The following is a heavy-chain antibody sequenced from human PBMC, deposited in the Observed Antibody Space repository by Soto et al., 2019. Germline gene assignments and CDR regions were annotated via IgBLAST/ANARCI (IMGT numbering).Heavy chain of an antibody. D-gene: IGHD5-12*01. V-gene: IGHV3-23*01. CDR3: AKWDGYGDS. J-gene: IGHJ5*01. CDR1: GXTLSTNS. Sequence: GSLRLACAAFGXTLSTNSMAWVRQTPGKGLEWVSGLIVGGDRTFYLESVKGGFTISIYTSNNVVYLQINSMRADDTAVYFCAKWDGYGDSWGQGTLVTVSS. CDR2: LIVGGDRT.